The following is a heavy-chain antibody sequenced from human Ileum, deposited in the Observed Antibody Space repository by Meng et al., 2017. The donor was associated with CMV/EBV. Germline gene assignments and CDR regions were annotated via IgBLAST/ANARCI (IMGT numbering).Heavy chain of an antibody. Sequence: GGFLRSSCEAFGFTFSNYGMHWVRQAPGKGLEWVGFINHDGSNTYYSDSMEGRFAIFRNNSKTTLSLQTNSLGAEDTAVYFCVQDNGRGDFWGQGTRVTVAS. CDR2: INHDGSNT. D-gene: IGHD3-10*02. CDR1: GFTFSNYG. J-gene: IGHJ4*02. V-gene: IGHV3-30*02. CDR3: VQDNGRGDF.